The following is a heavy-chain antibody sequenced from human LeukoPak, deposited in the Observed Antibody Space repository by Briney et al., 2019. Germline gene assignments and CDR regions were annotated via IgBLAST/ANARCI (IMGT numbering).Heavy chain of an antibody. V-gene: IGHV3-53*01. Sequence: TGGSLRLSCAASGFTFSSYSMNWVRQAPGKGLEWVSVIYSGGSTYYADSVKGRFTISRDNSKNTLYLQMNSLRAEDTAVYYCASTVVIDAFDIWGQGTMVTVSS. J-gene: IGHJ3*02. D-gene: IGHD4-23*01. CDR1: GFTFSSYS. CDR2: IYSGGST. CDR3: ASTVVIDAFDI.